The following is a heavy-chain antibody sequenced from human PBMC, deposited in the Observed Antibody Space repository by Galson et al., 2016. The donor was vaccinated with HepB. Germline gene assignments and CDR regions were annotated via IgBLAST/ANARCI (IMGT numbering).Heavy chain of an antibody. Sequence: SVKVSCKASGYTFTSYGISWVRQAPGQGLEWMGWISAYIGSTNYAQKLQGRVTMTTDTSTSTAYMELRSLRSDDTAVYYCARIQKSHYDFWSGYCYFYGMDVWGQGSTVTVSS. CDR2: ISAYIGST. J-gene: IGHJ6*02. CDR3: ARIQKSHYDFWSGYCYFYGMDV. CDR1: GYTFTSYG. V-gene: IGHV1-18*01. D-gene: IGHD3-3*01.